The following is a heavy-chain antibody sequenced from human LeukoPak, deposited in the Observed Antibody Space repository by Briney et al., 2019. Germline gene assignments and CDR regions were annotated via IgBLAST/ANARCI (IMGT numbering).Heavy chain of an antibody. D-gene: IGHD4-17*01. J-gene: IGHJ4*02. CDR3: GPLGYSDLGN. Sequence: SVKVSCKASGGTFSSYAISWVRQAPGQGLEWMGGINPIFGTTNYAQKFQGRVTITADESATTVYMELSSLRSDDTAVYYCGPLGYSDLGNWGQGTLVTVSS. CDR1: GGTFSSYA. CDR2: INPIFGTT. V-gene: IGHV1-69*13.